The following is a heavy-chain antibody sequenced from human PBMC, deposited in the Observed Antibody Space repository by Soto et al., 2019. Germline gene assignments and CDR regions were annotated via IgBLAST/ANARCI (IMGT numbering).Heavy chain of an antibody. CDR2: ITDYNGNT. D-gene: IGHD2-15*01. CDR1: GYTFSTYG. Sequence: QVQLVQSGSEVRKPGASVKVSFQASGYTFSTYGISWVRQAPGQRLDWIGWITDYNGNTDYARGVQDRVTMTTDRATNTAYMELRSLRSDDTAVYYGARHAYCSGGTCYSEDGMDVWGQGTTVTVS. V-gene: IGHV1-18*01. J-gene: IGHJ6*02. CDR3: ARHAYCSGGTCYSEDGMDV.